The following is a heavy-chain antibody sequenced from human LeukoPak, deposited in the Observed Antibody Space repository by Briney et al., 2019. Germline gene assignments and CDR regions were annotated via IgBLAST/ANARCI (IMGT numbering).Heavy chain of an antibody. CDR3: ARERDVDIVATPGGSAFDI. V-gene: IGHV1-2*02. CDR2: INPNSGGT. J-gene: IGHJ3*02. Sequence: GASVKVSCEASGYTFTGYYMHWVRQAPGQGLEWMGWINPNSGGTNYAQKFQGRVTMTRDTSISTAYMELSRLRSDDTAVYYCARERDVDIVATPGGSAFDIWGQGTMVTVSS. CDR1: GYTFTGYY. D-gene: IGHD5-12*01.